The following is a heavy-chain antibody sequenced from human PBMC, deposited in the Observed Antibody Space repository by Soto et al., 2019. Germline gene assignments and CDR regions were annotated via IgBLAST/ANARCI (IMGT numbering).Heavy chain of an antibody. Sequence: PGGSLRLSCAASGFTFSSYSMNWVRQAPGKGLEWVSSISSSSSYIYYADSVKGRFTISRDNAKNSLYLQMNSLRAEDTAVYYCARCKGSIVGATTDYWGQGTLVTVSS. CDR1: GFTFSSYS. V-gene: IGHV3-21*01. J-gene: IGHJ4*02. D-gene: IGHD1-26*01. CDR2: ISSSSSYI. CDR3: ARCKGSIVGATTDY.